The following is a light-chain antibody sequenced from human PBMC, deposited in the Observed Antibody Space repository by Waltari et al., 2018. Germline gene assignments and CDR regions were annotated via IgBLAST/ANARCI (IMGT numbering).Light chain of an antibody. Sequence: QSVLTQPPSASGTPGQRVTISCSGSSSNIGSNYVYWYQQLPGTAPKLLIYRNKQRPSGVPDRFSGSKSGTSASLAISGLRSEDEDDYYCAAWDDSLSGRVVFGGGTKLTVL. CDR2: RNK. V-gene: IGLV1-47*01. CDR1: SSNIGSNY. CDR3: AAWDDSLSGRVV. J-gene: IGLJ2*01.